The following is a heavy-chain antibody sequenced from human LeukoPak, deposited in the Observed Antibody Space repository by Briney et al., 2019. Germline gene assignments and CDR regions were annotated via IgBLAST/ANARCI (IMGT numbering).Heavy chain of an antibody. CDR1: GFSFRSYA. D-gene: IGHD3-22*01. V-gene: IGHV3-43D*03. Sequence: GGTLRLSCAASGFSFRSYAMHWVRQAPGKGLEWVSLISWDGGSTYYADSVKGRFTISRDNSKNSLYLQMNSLRAEDTALYYCAKGVYYDSSGYFDYWGQGTLVTVSS. CDR3: AKGVYYDSSGYFDY. J-gene: IGHJ4*02. CDR2: ISWDGGST.